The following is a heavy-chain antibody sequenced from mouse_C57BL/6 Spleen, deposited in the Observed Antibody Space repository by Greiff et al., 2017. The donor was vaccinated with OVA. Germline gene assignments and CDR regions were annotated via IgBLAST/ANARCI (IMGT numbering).Heavy chain of an antibody. D-gene: IGHD4-1*01. J-gene: IGHJ2*01. CDR3: ARSELTGTRYFDY. CDR1: GYTFTDYY. CDR2: INPYNGGT. V-gene: IGHV1-19*01. Sequence: VQLQQSGPVLVKPGASVKMSCKASGYTFTDYYMNWVKQSHGKSLEWIGVINPYNGGTSYNQKFKGKATLTVDKSSSTAYMELNSLTSEDSAVYYCARSELTGTRYFDYWGQGTTLTVSS.